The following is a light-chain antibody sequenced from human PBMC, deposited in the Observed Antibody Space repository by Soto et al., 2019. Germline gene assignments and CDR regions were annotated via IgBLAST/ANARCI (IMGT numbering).Light chain of an antibody. V-gene: IGLV1-44*01. Sequence: QSVLTQPPSASGTPGQRVTISCSGSSSNIGSNTVNWYQQLPGTAPKLLIYSNNQRPSGVPDRFSGSKSGTSASLAISGLQSEEEGDYYCAAWDDSLNGVVFGGGPKLTVL. CDR2: SNN. CDR3: AAWDDSLNGVV. J-gene: IGLJ2*01. CDR1: SSNIGSNT.